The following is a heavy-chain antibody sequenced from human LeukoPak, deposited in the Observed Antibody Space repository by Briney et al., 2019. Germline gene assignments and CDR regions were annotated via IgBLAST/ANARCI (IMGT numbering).Heavy chain of an antibody. CDR2: TYYRSKWYN. V-gene: IGHV6-1*01. CDR1: GGSISSYY. D-gene: IGHD4-17*01. CDR3: AREPQTTVTSPDAFDI. Sequence: PSETLSLTCTVSGGSISSYYWNWIRQSPSRGLEWLGRTYYRSKWYNDYAVSVKSRITINPDTSKNQFSLQLNSVTPEDTAVYYCAREPQTTVTSPDAFDIWGQGTMVTVFS. J-gene: IGHJ3*02.